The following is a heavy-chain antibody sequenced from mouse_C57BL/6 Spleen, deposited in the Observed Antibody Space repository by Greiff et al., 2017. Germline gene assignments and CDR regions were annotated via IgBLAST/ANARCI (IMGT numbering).Heavy chain of an antibody. Sequence: LEWVAYISSGSSTINYADTVKGRFTISRDNAKNTLFLQMTRLRSEDAAMYYCARIYYGSSYAYWGQGTLVTVSA. D-gene: IGHD1-1*01. J-gene: IGHJ3*01. V-gene: IGHV5-17*01. CDR3: ARIYYGSSYAY. CDR2: ISSGSSTI.